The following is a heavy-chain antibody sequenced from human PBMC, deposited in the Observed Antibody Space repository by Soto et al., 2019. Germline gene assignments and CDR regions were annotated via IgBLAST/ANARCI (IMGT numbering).Heavy chain of an antibody. J-gene: IGHJ4*02. D-gene: IGHD1-1*01. CDR3: ARGQPDGLNGYFDY. CDR1: GGSISSSSYY. CDR2: IYYSGST. V-gene: IGHV4-39*01. Sequence: TLSLTCTVSGGSISSSSYYWGWIRQPPGKGLEWIGSIYYSGSTYYNPSLKSRVTISVDTSKNQFSLKLSSVTAADTAVCYCARGQPDGLNGYFDYWGQGTLVTVSS.